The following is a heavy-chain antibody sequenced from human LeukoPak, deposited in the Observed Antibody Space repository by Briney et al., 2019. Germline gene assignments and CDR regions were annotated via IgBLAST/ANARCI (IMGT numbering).Heavy chain of an antibody. D-gene: IGHD4-17*01. V-gene: IGHV3-7*05. Sequence: GGSLRLSCAASGFTFSRQWMSWVRQAPGKGLEGVANINPDGSDKYYVDSVKGRFTISRDNAKSSLYLQMNSLRAEDTAVYYCAKLPYGDYNHHWGQGTLVTVSS. CDR2: INPDGSDK. CDR1: GFTFSRQW. CDR3: AKLPYGDYNHH. J-gene: IGHJ5*02.